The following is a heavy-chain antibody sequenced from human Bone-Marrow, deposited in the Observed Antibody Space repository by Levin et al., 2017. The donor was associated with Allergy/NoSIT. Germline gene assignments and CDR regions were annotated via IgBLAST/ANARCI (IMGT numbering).Heavy chain of an antibody. J-gene: IGHJ1*01. D-gene: IGHD3-3*02. CDR1: GGSISSYY. V-gene: IGHV4-59*01. Sequence: GSLRLSCTVSGGSISSYYWSWIRQPPGKGLEWIGYIYYSGSTNYNPSLKSRVTISVDTSKNQFSLKLSSVTAADTAVYYCARSRIREEYFQHWGQGTLVTVSS. CDR2: IYYSGST. CDR3: ARSRIREEYFQH.